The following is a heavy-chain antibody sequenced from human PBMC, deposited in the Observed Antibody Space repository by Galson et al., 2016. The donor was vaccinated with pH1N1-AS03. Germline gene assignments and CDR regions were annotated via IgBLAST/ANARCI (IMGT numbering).Heavy chain of an antibody. CDR3: ARKRPTYFDY. D-gene: IGHD2/OR15-2a*01. J-gene: IGHJ4*02. V-gene: IGHV3-7*01. Sequence: SLRLSCAASGFTFSSYWMSWVRQAQGKGLEWVANIKVDGSEKYYVDSVKGRFIISRDNTKNSLYLQVNSLRAEDTAVYYCARKRPTYFDYWGQGALVTVSS. CDR2: IKVDGSEK. CDR1: GFTFSSYW.